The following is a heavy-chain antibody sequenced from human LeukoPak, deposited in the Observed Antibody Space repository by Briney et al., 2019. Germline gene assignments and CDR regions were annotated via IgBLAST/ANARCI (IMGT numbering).Heavy chain of an antibody. CDR2: INPNSDGT. V-gene: IGHV1-2*02. J-gene: IGHJ3*02. CDR1: GYTFTGYY. D-gene: IGHD3/OR15-3a*01. CDR3: ATLGTGRGAFDI. Sequence: ASVKVSCKASGYTFTGYYMHWVRQAPGQGLEWMGWINPNSDGTNYAQKFQGRVTMTRDTSISTAYMELSRLRSDDTAVYYCATLGTGRGAFDIWGQGTMVTVSS.